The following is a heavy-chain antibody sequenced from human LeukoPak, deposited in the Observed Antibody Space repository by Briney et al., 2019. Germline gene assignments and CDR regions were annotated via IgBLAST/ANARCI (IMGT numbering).Heavy chain of an antibody. CDR2: IYYSGSA. Sequence: SETLSLTCTVSGGSITTKYWSWIRQPPGKGLEWIGYIYYSGSAKYNPSLKSRVTMSVDTSKNQFSLKLSSVTAADTAVYYCARVKMYFDYWGQGTLVTVSS. CDR1: GGSITTKY. J-gene: IGHJ4*02. CDR3: ARVKMYFDY. V-gene: IGHV4-59*12.